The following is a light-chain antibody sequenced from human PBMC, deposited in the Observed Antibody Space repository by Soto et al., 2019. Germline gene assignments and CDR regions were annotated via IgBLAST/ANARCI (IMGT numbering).Light chain of an antibody. V-gene: IGKV3-11*01. CDR1: ESVSRY. CDR3: QQGSNWPPRT. J-gene: IGKJ1*01. CDR2: DVS. Sequence: EVVLTQSPATLSLSPGESATLSCRASESVSRYLAWYQQRPGQAPRLLMYDVSNRATGIPARFSGSGSGTDFTLTISSLEPEDFAIYYCQQGSNWPPRTLGQGTKVDIK.